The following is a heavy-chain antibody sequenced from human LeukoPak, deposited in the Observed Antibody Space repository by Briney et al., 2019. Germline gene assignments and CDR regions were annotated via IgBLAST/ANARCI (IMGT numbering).Heavy chain of an antibody. Sequence: GGSLRLSCAASGFTFSTYAMSWVRQAPGKGLEWVSAISGSGGSTYYADSVKGRLTISRDNSKSTLYLQMNRLRADDTAVYYCAKGVAMGYYGSGSPVDYWGQGTLVTVSS. V-gene: IGHV3-23*01. CDR1: GFTFSTYA. CDR3: AKGVAMGYYGSGSPVDY. D-gene: IGHD3-10*01. CDR2: ISGSGGST. J-gene: IGHJ4*02.